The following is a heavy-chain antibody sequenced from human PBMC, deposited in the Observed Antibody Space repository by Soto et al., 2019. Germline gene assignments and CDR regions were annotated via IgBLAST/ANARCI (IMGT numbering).Heavy chain of an antibody. V-gene: IGHV1-3*01. CDR3: ARGIATGQLDP. J-gene: IGHJ5*02. CDR1: GYTFTRYT. Sequence: ASVKVPCQASGYTFTRYTMNWVGQAPGQRLEWMGWINPDNGNTKSSQKFQDRVIITRDTSASTAYMDLSSLRSEDTAVYYCARGIATGQLDPWGQGTLVTVSS. D-gene: IGHD2-15*01. CDR2: INPDNGNT.